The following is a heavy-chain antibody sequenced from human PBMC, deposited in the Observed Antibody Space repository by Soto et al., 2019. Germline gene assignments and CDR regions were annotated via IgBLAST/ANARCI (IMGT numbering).Heavy chain of an antibody. Sequence: QVQLEQSGAEVKKPGSSVKVSCKASGGTFRTAAVSWVRQAPGQGLEWMGGIMPVFRTPDYAQKFHGRVTITADESTSTAYMELSGLRSDDTAVYYCARDNARPQLGGNYYYILDVWGQGTTITVCS. CDR1: GGTFRTAA. CDR3: ARDNARPQLGGNYYYILDV. D-gene: IGHD2-2*01. CDR2: IMPVFRTP. V-gene: IGHV1-69*12. J-gene: IGHJ6*02.